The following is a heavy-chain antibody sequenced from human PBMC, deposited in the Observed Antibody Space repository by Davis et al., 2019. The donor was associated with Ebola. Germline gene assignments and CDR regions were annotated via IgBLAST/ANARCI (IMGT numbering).Heavy chain of an antibody. Sequence: MPSETLSLTCTVSGGSISSYYWSWIRQPPGKGLEWIGYIYYSGSTNYNPSLKSRVTISVDTSKNQFSLKLSSVTAEEKAVDYCARGDYYYGSRRRLNWFDPWGQGTLVTVSS. CDR3: ARGDYYYGSRRRLNWFDP. CDR2: IYYSGST. V-gene: IGHV4-59*12. D-gene: IGHD3-10*01. CDR1: GGSISSYY. J-gene: IGHJ5*02.